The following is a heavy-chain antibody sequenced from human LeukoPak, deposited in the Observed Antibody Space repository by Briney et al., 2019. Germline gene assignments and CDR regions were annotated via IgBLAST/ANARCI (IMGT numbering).Heavy chain of an antibody. V-gene: IGHV1-69*13. Sequence: GASVKVSCKASGGTFSSYAISWVRQPPGQGLEWMGGIIPIFGTANYAQKFQGRVTITADESTSTAYMELSSLRSEDTAVYYCVRDAMRGRDGYNGFDYWGQGTLVTVSS. J-gene: IGHJ4*02. CDR2: IIPIFGTA. D-gene: IGHD5-24*01. CDR1: GGTFSSYA. CDR3: VRDAMRGRDGYNGFDY.